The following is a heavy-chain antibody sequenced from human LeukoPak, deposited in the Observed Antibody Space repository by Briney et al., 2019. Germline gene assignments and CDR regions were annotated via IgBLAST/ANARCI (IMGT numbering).Heavy chain of an antibody. CDR3: ARGLTGYYMFDY. Sequence: PSETLSLTCTVSGVSISSYYWSWIRQPPGKGLEWVGYIYYSGSTNYNPSLKSRVTISVDTSKNQFSLKLSSVTAADTAVYYCARGLTGYYMFDYWGQGTLVTVSS. J-gene: IGHJ4*02. CDR2: IYYSGST. D-gene: IGHD3-9*01. V-gene: IGHV4-59*01. CDR1: GVSISSYY.